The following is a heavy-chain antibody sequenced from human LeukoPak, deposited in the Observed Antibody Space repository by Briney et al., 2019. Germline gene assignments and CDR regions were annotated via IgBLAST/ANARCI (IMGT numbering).Heavy chain of an antibody. CDR1: GGSISSYY. V-gene: IGHV4-59*01. CDR3: ARNLYGGDGAFDI. Sequence: PSETLSFTCTVSGGSISSYYWSWIRQPPGKGLEWIGYIYYSGSTNYNPSLKSRVTISVDTSKNQFSLKLSSVTAADTAVYYCARNLYGGDGAFDIWGQGTMVTASS. J-gene: IGHJ3*02. CDR2: IYYSGST. D-gene: IGHD2-21*02.